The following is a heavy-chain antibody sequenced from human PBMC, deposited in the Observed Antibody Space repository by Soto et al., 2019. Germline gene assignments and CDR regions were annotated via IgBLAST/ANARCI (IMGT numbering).Heavy chain of an antibody. J-gene: IGHJ5*02. D-gene: IGHD3-10*01. CDR1: GGSISSGGYY. CDR3: AREILWLGDGSLGWFDP. CDR2: IYYSGST. V-gene: IGHV4-31*03. Sequence: PSETLSLTCTVSGGSISSGGYYWSWIRQHPGKGLEWIGYIYYSGSTYYNPSLKSRVTISVDTSKNQFSLKLSSVTAADTAVYYCAREILWLGDGSLGWFDPWGQGTLVTVSS.